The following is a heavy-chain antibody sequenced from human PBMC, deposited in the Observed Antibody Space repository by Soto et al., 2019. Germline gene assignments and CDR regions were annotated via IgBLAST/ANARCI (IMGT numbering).Heavy chain of an antibody. CDR3: ARDGVHTAIPEKYWG. CDR2: IIHIFGTA. Sequence: QVQLVQSGAEVKKPGSSVKVSCKASGGTFSSYAISWVRQAPGQGLEWMGGIIHIFGTANYAQKFQGRVTITADESTSTAYMELSSLRSEDTAVYYCARDGVHTAIPEKYWGWGQGTLVTVSS. V-gene: IGHV1-69*01. J-gene: IGHJ4*02. CDR1: GGTFSSYA. D-gene: IGHD5-18*01.